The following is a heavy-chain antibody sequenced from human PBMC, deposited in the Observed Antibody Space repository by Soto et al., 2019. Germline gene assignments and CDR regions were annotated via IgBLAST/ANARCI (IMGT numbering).Heavy chain of an antibody. CDR3: ARDAPPPELRFLEWHNYDYNGMDV. CDR2: ISCYNGKT. J-gene: IGHJ6*02. D-gene: IGHD3-3*01. V-gene: IGHV1-18*01. Sequence: QVQVVQSGDEVKETGASVRVSCKTSAYSFTAYGISWVRQAPGQGLEWMGWISCYNGKTKYAQKVQGRVTMTTDTSKSTAYREVRSLRSDDTAIYYCARDAPPPELRFLEWHNYDYNGMDVWGQGTTVTVSS. CDR1: AYSFTAYG.